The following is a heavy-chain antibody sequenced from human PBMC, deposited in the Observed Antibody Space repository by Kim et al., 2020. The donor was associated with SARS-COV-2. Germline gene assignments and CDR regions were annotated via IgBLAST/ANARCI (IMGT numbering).Heavy chain of an antibody. CDR3: ARSHRILGFDP. Sequence: SETLSLTCTVSGGSISSGGYYWSWIRQHPGKGLEWIGYIYYSGSTYYNPSLKSRVTISVDTSKNQFSLKLSSVTAADTAVYYCARSHRILGFDPWGQGTLVTVSS. CDR2: IYYSGST. CDR1: GGSISSGGYY. J-gene: IGHJ5*02. V-gene: IGHV4-31*03. D-gene: IGHD2-15*01.